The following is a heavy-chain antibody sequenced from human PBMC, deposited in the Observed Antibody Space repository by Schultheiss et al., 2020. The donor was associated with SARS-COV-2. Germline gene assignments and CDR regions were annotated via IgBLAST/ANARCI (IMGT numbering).Heavy chain of an antibody. J-gene: IGHJ6*02. CDR1: GFPFSSYN. V-gene: IGHV3-21*04. Sequence: GGSLRLSCAASGFPFSSYNMNWVRQAPGKGLEWVASISNSQSFIYYADSVKGRFTVSRDNSKNSLYLQMNSLRAEDTAVYYCAKDQVAGQQLVLIHYYYGMDVWGQGTTVTVSS. D-gene: IGHD6-13*01. CDR3: AKDQVAGQQLVLIHYYYGMDV. CDR2: ISNSQSFI.